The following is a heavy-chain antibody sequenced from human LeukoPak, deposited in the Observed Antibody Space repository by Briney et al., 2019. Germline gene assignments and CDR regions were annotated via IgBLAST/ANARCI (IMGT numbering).Heavy chain of an antibody. V-gene: IGHV4-59*08. Sequence: PSEALSLTCTVSGGSISSYYWSWIRQPPGKGLEWIAYISDIGSINYNPSLKSRVTISLETSKNQFSLKLSSVTAADTAVYYCAGHHPRNTVDFWGQGTLVTVSS. J-gene: IGHJ4*02. D-gene: IGHD2/OR15-2a*01. CDR3: AGHHPRNTVDF. CDR2: ISDIGSI. CDR1: GGSISSYY.